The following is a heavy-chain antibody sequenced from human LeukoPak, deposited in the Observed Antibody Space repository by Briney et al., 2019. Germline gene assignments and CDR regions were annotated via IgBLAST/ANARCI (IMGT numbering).Heavy chain of an antibody. J-gene: IGHJ4*02. Sequence: ASVKFSCKASGYTFTGYYMHWVRQPPGQGLEGMGWFNPNSGGTNYAQKFQGRVTMTRDTSISTAYMELSRLRSDDTAVYYCARSGRGYGSGSYYKYWGQGTLVTVSS. CDR1: GYTFTGYY. V-gene: IGHV1-2*02. CDR3: ARSGRGYGSGSYYKY. CDR2: FNPNSGGT. D-gene: IGHD3-10*01.